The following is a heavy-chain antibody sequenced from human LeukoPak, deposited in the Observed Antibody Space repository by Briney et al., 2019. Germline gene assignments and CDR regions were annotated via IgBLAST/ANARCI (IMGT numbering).Heavy chain of an antibody. CDR1: GFTFSSYS. CDR3: ARDRVSWGGITETNGDAFDI. J-gene: IGHJ3*02. Sequence: GGSLRLSCAASGFTFSSYSMNWVRQAPGKGLEWVSSISSSSSYIYYADSVKGRFTISRDNAKNSLYLQMNSLRAEDTAVYYCARDRVSWGGITETNGDAFDIWGQGTMVTVSS. D-gene: IGHD1-20*01. CDR2: ISSSSSYI. V-gene: IGHV3-21*01.